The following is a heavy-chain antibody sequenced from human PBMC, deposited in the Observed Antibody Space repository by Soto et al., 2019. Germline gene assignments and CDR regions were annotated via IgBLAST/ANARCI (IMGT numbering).Heavy chain of an antibody. CDR3: ARDAADWFDP. V-gene: IGHV4-34*01. J-gene: IGHJ5*02. D-gene: IGHD6-13*01. CDR1: GGSFSGYY. Sequence: SETLSLTCAVYGGSFSGYYWSWIRQPPGKGLEWIGEINHSGSTNYNPSLKSRVTISVDTSKNQFSLKLSSVTAAETAVYYCARDAADWFDPRGQGPLVTVSS. CDR2: INHSGST.